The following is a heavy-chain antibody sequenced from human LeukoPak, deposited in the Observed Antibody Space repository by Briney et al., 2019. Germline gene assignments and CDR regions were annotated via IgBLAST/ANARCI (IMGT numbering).Heavy chain of an antibody. J-gene: IGHJ4*02. CDR2: GST. D-gene: IGHD1-26*01. V-gene: IGHV4-59*01. CDR3: AKVEANYFDY. Sequence: GSTEYNPSLKSRVIISVDTSKNQFPLGLSSVTAADTAVYNCAKVEANYFDYWGQGILVTVSS.